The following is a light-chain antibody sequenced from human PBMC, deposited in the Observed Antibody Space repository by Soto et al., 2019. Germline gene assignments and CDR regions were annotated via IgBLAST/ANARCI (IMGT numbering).Light chain of an antibody. CDR1: QGVSNY. CDR2: AAS. J-gene: IGKJ1*01. V-gene: IGKV1-17*03. Sequence: DIQMTQSPSVMPASVGDRVTITCRASQGVSNYVAWFQQKPGKVPKRLIFAASALQSGVPSRFSGSGSGTAFTLTISSMQPADFATYFCLQHHDYPWTFGQGTKVDI. CDR3: LQHHDYPWT.